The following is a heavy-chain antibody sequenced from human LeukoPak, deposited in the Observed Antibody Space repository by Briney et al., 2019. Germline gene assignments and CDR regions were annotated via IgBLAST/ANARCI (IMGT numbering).Heavy chain of an antibody. D-gene: IGHD6-19*01. CDR3: ATKQWLAPPPDS. CDR1: GFTFSKYW. J-gene: IGHJ4*02. V-gene: IGHV3-74*01. CDR2: INTDGTVT. Sequence: GGSLRLSCAASGFTFSKYWMLWVRQAPGKGLESLARINTDGTVTTYADSVKGRFTVSRDHADNTMFLQMNSVRDEDKAVYYCATKQWLAPPPDSWGQGTPVTVSS.